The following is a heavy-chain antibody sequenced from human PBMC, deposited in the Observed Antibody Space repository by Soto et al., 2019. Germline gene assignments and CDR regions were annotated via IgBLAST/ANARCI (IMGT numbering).Heavy chain of an antibody. CDR2: ISGSGGST. CDR1: QFTFSSYV. V-gene: IGHV3-23*01. Sequence: GGSLRLSCAASQFTFSSYVMSWVRQAPGKGLEWVSTISGSGGSTYYADSVKGRFTISRDNSKNTLYLQMNSLSAEDTAVYYCARLRSAVVAAGIHWGQGTLVTVSS. J-gene: IGHJ4*02. D-gene: IGHD3-22*01. CDR3: ARLRSAVVAAGIH.